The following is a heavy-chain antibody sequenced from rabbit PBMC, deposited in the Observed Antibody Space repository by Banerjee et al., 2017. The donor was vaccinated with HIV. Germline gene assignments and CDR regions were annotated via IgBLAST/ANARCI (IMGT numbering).Heavy chain of an antibody. CDR2: IVAGSDGMT. Sequence: QEQLVESGGGLVQPEGSLTLTCTASGFDLSSYYYMCWVRQAPRKGLEWIACIVAGSDGMTYYASWAKGRFTISKTSSTTVTLQMTSLTAADTATYFCAREGASSAGYYLWGQGTLVTVS. CDR3: AREGASSAGYYL. CDR1: GFDLSSYYY. V-gene: IGHV1S45*01. J-gene: IGHJ3*01. D-gene: IGHD1-1*01.